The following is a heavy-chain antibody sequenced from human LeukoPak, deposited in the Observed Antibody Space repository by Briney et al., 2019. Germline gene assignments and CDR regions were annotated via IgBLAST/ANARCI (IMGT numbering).Heavy chain of an antibody. J-gene: IGHJ2*01. CDR1: GFTFSRYW. V-gene: IGHV3-7*01. CDR2: IKEDGSGK. D-gene: IGHD1-26*01. CDR3: ARDHPPHSGSYWSRLPYPDYRYTGL. Sequence: GGSLRLSCAASGFTFSRYWMNWVRQAPGKGLEWVANIKEDGSGKYYVDSVKGRFTISRDNAKNSLYLQMNSLRAEDTAVYYCARDHPPHSGSYWSRLPYPDYRYTGLWGRGILVTVSS.